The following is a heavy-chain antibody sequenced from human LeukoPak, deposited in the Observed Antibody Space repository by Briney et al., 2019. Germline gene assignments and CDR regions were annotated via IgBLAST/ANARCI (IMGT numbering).Heavy chain of an antibody. V-gene: IGHV3-30*18. D-gene: IGHD2-21*02. CDR3: AKLARPYCSGDCLQIDY. CDR2: ISHDGSIT. CDR1: GFTFSSYG. Sequence: GGSLRLSCAASGFTFSSYGMHWVRQAPGKGPEWVAVISHDGSITYYVDSVKGRFTISRDNSKNTLYLQMHSLRAEDTAVYYCAKLARPYCSGDCLQIDYWGQGTLVPVSS. J-gene: IGHJ4*02.